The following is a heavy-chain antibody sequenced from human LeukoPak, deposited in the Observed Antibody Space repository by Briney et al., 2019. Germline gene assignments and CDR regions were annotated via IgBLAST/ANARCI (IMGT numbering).Heavy chain of an antibody. V-gene: IGHV3-64D*06. Sequence: GSLRLSCSASGFTFSRNALHWVRQAPGKGLEYVSGISSDGGSTYYADSVRGRFTISRDNSKNTLYLQMSSLRHEDTAEYYCVKDLTAMDDYWGQGTLVTVSS. CDR3: VKDLTAMDDY. J-gene: IGHJ4*02. CDR2: ISSDGGST. CDR1: GFTFSRNA. D-gene: IGHD5-18*01.